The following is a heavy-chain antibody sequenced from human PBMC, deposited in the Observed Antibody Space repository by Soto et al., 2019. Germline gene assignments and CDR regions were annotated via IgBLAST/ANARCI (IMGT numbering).Heavy chain of an antibody. D-gene: IGHD3-22*01. CDR1: GDSFTGYY. CDR3: AREPLWGYYDSSGSTTRDAFDI. J-gene: IGHJ3*02. V-gene: IGHV1-2*04. Sequence: ASVKPSCKACGDSFTGYYMHWVRQAPKQGLEWMGWINPNSGGTNYAQKFQGWVTMTRDTSISTAYMELSRLRSDDTAVYYCAREPLWGYYDSSGSTTRDAFDIWGQGTMVTVSS. CDR2: INPNSGGT.